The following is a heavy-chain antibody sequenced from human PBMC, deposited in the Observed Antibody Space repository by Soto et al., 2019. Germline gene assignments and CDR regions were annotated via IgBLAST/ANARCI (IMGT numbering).Heavy chain of an antibody. CDR3: AKQHATKATSFYGMDL. CDR1: GGSISSTTYY. J-gene: IGHJ6*02. Sequence: SETLSLTCTVSGGSISSTTYYWGWVRQFPGQGLEWIGNIYYSGITYYNPSLKSRVTMSVDTSTNQFSLKLSSVTAADTDLYYCAKQHATKATSFYGMDLWGQGTTVTV. D-gene: IGHD4-4*01. CDR2: IYYSGIT. V-gene: IGHV4-39*01.